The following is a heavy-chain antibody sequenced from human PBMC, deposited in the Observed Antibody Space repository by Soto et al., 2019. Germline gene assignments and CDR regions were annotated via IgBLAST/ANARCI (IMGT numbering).Heavy chain of an antibody. Sequence: QVQLVQSGAEVKKPGASVKVSCKASGYTFTSYGISWVRQAPGQGLEWMGWISAYNGNTNYAQKLQGRVTMTTDTSTITAYMELRSLRSDDTAVYYCARSDCSGGSCYSYYFDYWGQGNLVTVSS. D-gene: IGHD2-15*01. CDR3: ARSDCSGGSCYSYYFDY. J-gene: IGHJ4*02. CDR2: ISAYNGNT. V-gene: IGHV1-18*01. CDR1: GYTFTSYG.